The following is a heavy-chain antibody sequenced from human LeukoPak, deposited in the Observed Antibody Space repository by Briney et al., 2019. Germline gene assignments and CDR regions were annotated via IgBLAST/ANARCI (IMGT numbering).Heavy chain of an antibody. Sequence: SETLSLTCTVSGASISSSSYYWGWIRQPPGKGLEWIGYIYYRGSTYYNPSLKSRVTISVDTSKNQFSLKLSSVTAADTAVYYCARLVGSSWYHEVLLGRDYWGQGTLVTVSS. V-gene: IGHV4-39*01. D-gene: IGHD6-13*01. J-gene: IGHJ4*02. CDR3: ARLVGSSWYHEVLLGRDY. CDR2: IYYRGST. CDR1: GASISSSSYY.